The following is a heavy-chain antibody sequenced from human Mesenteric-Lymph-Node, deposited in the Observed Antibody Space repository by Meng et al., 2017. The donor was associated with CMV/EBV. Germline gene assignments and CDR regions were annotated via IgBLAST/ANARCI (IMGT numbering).Heavy chain of an antibody. CDR2: INHSGAT. D-gene: IGHD3-22*01. J-gene: IGHJ4*02. Sequence: SETLSLTCAVYGGSFSDYYWSWIRQSPGKGLEWIGEINHSGATKYNPSLKSRVTISVETSKSQFSLKLSSVTAADTAVYYCARIGYDSSGYYPGPDDYWGQGTLVTVSS. CDR1: GGSFSDYY. CDR3: ARIGYDSSGYYPGPDDY. V-gene: IGHV4-34*01.